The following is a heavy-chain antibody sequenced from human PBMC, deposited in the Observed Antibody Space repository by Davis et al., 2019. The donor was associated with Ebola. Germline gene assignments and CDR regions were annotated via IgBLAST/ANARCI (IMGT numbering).Heavy chain of an antibody. CDR2: INHSGST. CDR3: ATRTSLTGAHFDH. D-gene: IGHD2-8*02. J-gene: IGHJ4*02. CDR1: GGSFSGYY. V-gene: IGHV4-34*01. Sequence: MPSETLSLTCAVYGGSFSGYYWSWIRQPPGKGLEWIGEINHSGSTNYNPSLKSRVTISVDTSKNQFSLTLTSVTAADTAVYYCATRTSLTGAHFDHWGQGILVTVSS.